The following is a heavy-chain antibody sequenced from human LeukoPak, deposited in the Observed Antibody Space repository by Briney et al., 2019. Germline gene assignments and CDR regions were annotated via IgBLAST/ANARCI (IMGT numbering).Heavy chain of an antibody. CDR1: GYIFMNYA. CDR2: IKTKTGNP. V-gene: IGHV7-4-1*02. Sequence: ASVKVSCKASGYIFMNYAVNWVRQAPGQGPEWMGWIKTKTGNPTYAQDFRGRFVFSLDTSVATAYLQISSLKDEDTAVYYCARPGTPSLVDYYYYMDVWGKGTTVTVSS. D-gene: IGHD3-16*02. CDR3: ARPGTPSLVDYYYYMDV. J-gene: IGHJ6*03.